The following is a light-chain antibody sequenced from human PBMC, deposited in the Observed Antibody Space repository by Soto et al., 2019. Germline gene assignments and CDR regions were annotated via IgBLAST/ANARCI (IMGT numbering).Light chain of an antibody. CDR3: MQALQTRT. CDR1: QSLLHSNGYNY. V-gene: IGKV2-28*01. Sequence: IVMTQSPLSRPVTPGEPASISCRSSQSLLHSNGYNYLDWYLQKPGQSPQLLIYLGSYRASGVPDRFSGSGSGTDFTLKISRVEAEDVGVYYCMQALQTRTFGQGTK. CDR2: LGS. J-gene: IGKJ1*01.